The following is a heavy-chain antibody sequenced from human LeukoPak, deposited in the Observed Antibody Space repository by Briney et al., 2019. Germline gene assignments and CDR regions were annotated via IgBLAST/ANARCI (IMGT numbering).Heavy chain of an antibody. CDR2: IYYSGST. CDR1: GGSVSSGSYY. Sequence: SETLSLTCTVSGGSVSSGSYYWSWIRQPPGKGLEWIGYIYYSGSTNYNPSLKSRVTISVDTSKNQFSLKLSSVTAADTAVYYCAREAYDILTAYNWFDPWGQGTLVTVSS. CDR3: AREAYDILTAYNWFDP. D-gene: IGHD3-9*01. V-gene: IGHV4-61*01. J-gene: IGHJ5*02.